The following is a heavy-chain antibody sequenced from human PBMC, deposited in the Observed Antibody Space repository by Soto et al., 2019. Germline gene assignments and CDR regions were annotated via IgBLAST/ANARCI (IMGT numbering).Heavy chain of an antibody. J-gene: IGHJ4*02. V-gene: IGHV3-74*01. Sequence: EVQLVESGGGLVQPGGSLRLSCGASGFTFSTYNMHWVRQGPGKGLVWVSRINSDGSSTRYADSVKGRFTISRDNAKHTLYLQMNSLRVEDTDIYSCARGGAVSSGCYYGHWGLGTLVTVSS. D-gene: IGHD6-19*01. CDR3: ARGGAVSSGCYYGH. CDR1: GFTFSTYN. CDR2: INSDGSST.